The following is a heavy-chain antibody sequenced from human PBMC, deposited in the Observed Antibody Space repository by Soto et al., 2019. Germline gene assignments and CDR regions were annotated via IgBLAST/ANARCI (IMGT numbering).Heavy chain of an antibody. V-gene: IGHV3-9*01. CDR3: AIFRTVTTPFDY. Sequence: EVQLVESGGGLVQPGRSLRLSCAASGFAFDDYAMHWVRQAPGKGLEWVSGISWNSGNIGYADSVKGRFTVSRDNAKSSLYLQMNSLRAEDTALYYCAIFRTVTTPFDYWGQGTLVTVSS. J-gene: IGHJ4*02. D-gene: IGHD4-17*01. CDR2: ISWNSGNI. CDR1: GFAFDDYA.